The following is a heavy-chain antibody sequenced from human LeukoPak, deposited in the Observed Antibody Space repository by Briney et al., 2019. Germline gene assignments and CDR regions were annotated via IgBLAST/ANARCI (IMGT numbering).Heavy chain of an antibody. CDR1: GFIVSKAW. J-gene: IGHJ4*02. Sequence: GGSLRLSCAASGFIVSKAWMNWVRQVPGKGRGWIGLFKTKTNGGTTDSSAPVKGRFTMSRDDSKNTLYLQMNSLKTEDTAMYYCTTEYSGSFSNWGQGILVTVSS. V-gene: IGHV3-15*01. CDR3: TTEYSGSFSN. CDR2: FKTKTNGGTT. D-gene: IGHD1-26*01.